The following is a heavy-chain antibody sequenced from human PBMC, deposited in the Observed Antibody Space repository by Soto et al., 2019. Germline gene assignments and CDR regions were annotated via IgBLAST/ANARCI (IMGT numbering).Heavy chain of an antibody. J-gene: IGHJ4*02. CDR2: ISYDGRNK. CDR3: AKSNRGAYDTPDF. Sequence: GGSLKLGCAASGCRLNIYGMHGARQPPGKGLEWVADISYDGRNKYYTDSVRGRFTISRDIPKGTLYLQMNSLRPEDTAVYYCAKSNRGAYDTPDFWGQGTPVTVSS. D-gene: IGHD3-22*01. CDR1: GCRLNIYG. V-gene: IGHV3-30*18.